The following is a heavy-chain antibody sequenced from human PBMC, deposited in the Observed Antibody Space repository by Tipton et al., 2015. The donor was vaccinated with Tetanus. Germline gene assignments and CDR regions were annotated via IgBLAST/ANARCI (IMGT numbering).Heavy chain of an antibody. CDR3: ARDRYTSSSYDEDF. V-gene: IGHV4-4*07. CDR1: GASISGYY. CDR2: IYTSGST. D-gene: IGHD6-6*01. J-gene: IGHJ4*02. Sequence: LSLTCTVSGASISGYYWAWIRQPAGKGLEWIGRIYTSGSTNYNPSLKSRVTMSVDTSKNQFSLKLTSVTAADTAVYYCARDRYTSSSYDEDFWGQGTLVTVSS.